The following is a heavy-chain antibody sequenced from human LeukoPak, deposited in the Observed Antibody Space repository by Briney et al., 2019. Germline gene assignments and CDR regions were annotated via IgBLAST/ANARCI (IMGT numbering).Heavy chain of an antibody. V-gene: IGHV4-61*02. Sequence: SETLSLTCTVSGGSISSGSYYWSWIRQPAGKGLEWIGRIYTSGSTNYSPSLKSRVTISVDTSKNQFSLKLSSVTAADTAVYYCARHYHTCGGDCYEDYFDYWGQGTLVTVSS. CDR3: ARHYHTCGGDCYEDYFDY. J-gene: IGHJ4*02. CDR1: GGSISSGSYY. D-gene: IGHD2-21*02. CDR2: IYTSGST.